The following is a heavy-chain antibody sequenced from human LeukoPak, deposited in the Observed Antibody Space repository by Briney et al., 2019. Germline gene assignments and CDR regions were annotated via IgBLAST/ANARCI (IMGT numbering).Heavy chain of an antibody. CDR2: ISTDGSSR. V-gene: IGHV3-74*01. J-gene: IGHJ4*02. Sequence: PGGSLRLSCAASGFTFSSYWMHWLRQEPRKGLVWVSRISTDGSSRSYADSVKGRFTISRDNGKNTLYLQMNSLRAEDTAVYYCARGDDSSGQGYWGQGTLVTVSS. D-gene: IGHD3-22*01. CDR3: ARGDDSSGQGY. CDR1: GFTFSSYW.